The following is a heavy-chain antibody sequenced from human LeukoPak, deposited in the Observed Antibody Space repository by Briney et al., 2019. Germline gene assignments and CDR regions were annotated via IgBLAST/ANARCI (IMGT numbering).Heavy chain of an antibody. V-gene: IGHV4-34*01. D-gene: IGHD1-26*01. CDR1: GGSLSGYY. Sequence: SETLSLTCAVYGGSLSGYYWSWIRQPPGKGPEWIGEINHSGSTNYNPSLKSRVTISVDTSKNQFSLKLSSVTAADTAVYYCARDSGTYDFNYWGQGTLVTVSS. CDR2: INHSGST. CDR3: ARDSGTYDFNY. J-gene: IGHJ4*02.